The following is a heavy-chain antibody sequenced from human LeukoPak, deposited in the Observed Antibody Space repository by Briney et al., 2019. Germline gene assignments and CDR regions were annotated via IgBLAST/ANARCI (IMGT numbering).Heavy chain of an antibody. CDR2: PYHSGSP. D-gene: IGHD1-1*01. J-gene: IGHJ4*02. Sequence: SETLSLTCAVYGGTFSGYYWSWIGQPPGKGLEWIVNPYHSGSPNSNPSLKSRVTISIDTAKDQFSLGPGSVTAADTTVYYSATLAGTTYPYYFDLWGQATLFTVSS. CDR1: GGTFSGYY. CDR3: ATLAGTTYPYYFDL. V-gene: IGHV4-59*01.